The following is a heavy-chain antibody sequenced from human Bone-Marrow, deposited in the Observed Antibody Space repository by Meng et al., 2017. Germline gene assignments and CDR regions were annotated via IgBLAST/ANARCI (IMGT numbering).Heavy chain of an antibody. CDR3: ARDSSGAYDY. CDR1: GFTFSAHY. D-gene: IGHD1-26*01. Sequence: VTLVVSGGGLVKPGGSLGVSCSASGFTFSAHYMSWIRPAPGKGLEWVSYISGSGNTIYYADSVKGRFTISRDNADNSLFLQMTSLRAEDTAVYYCARDSSGAYDYWGQGTLVTVAS. V-gene: IGHV3-11*01. J-gene: IGHJ4*02. CDR2: ISGSGNTI.